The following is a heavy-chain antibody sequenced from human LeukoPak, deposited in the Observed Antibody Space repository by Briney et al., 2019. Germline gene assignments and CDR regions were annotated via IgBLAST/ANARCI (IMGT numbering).Heavy chain of an antibody. J-gene: IGHJ4*02. Sequence: SETLSLTCTVSGGSISSYYWSWIRQPPGKGLEWIGYIYYSGSTNYNPSLKSRVTISVDTSKNQFSLKLSSVTAADTAVYYCAARSTEDYDILTGYSNDYWGQGTLVTVSS. D-gene: IGHD3-9*01. CDR2: IYYSGST. CDR3: AARSTEDYDILTGYSNDY. V-gene: IGHV4-59*01. CDR1: GGSISSYY.